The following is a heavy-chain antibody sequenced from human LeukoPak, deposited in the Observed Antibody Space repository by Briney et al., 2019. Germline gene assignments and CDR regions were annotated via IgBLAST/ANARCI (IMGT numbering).Heavy chain of an antibody. CDR2: ISSSSSYI. D-gene: IGHD3-22*01. V-gene: IGHV3-21*01. CDR1: GFTFSSYS. J-gene: IGHJ6*02. CDR3: ARDPPYYYDSTVDV. Sequence: GGSLRLSCAASGFTFSSYSMNWVRQAPGKGLEWVSSISSSSSYIYYADSVKGRFTISRDNAKNSLYLQMNSLRAEDTAVYYCARDPPYYYDSTVDVWGRGTTVTVSS.